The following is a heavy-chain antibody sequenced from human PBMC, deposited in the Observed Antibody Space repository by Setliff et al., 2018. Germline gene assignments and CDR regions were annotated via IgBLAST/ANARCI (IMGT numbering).Heavy chain of an antibody. CDR2: IIPIFGTT. D-gene: IGHD3-3*01. V-gene: IGHV1-69*05. J-gene: IGHJ3*02. CDR3: ARDRFYNSWSGTSITAPHDAFDI. CDR1: RGTFSSYG. Sequence: SVKVSCKASRGTFSSYGITWVRQAPGQGLEWMGGIIPIFGTTDYAQKFQGRVTITTDESTSTAYMEMSSLRSEDTAVYFCARDRFYNSWSGTSITAPHDAFDIWGQGTTVTVSS.